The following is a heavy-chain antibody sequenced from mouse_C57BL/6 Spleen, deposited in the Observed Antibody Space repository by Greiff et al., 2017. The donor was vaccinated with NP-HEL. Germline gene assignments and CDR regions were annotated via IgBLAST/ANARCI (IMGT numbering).Heavy chain of an antibody. CDR1: GYTFTSYW. V-gene: IGHV1-53*01. J-gene: IGHJ2*01. CDR2: INPSNGGT. CDR3: VSTVVATPYYFDY. D-gene: IGHD1-1*01. Sequence: QVHVKQSGTELVKPGASVKLSCKASGYTFTSYWMHWVKQRPGQGLEWIGNINPSNGGTNYNEKFKSKATLTVDKSSSTAYMQLSSLTSEDSAVYYCVSTVVATPYYFDYWGQGTTLTVSS.